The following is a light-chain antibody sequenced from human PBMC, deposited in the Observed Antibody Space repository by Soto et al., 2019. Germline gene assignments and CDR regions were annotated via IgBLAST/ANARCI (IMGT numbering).Light chain of an antibody. V-gene: IGKV1-5*03. CDR2: KAS. CDR3: QHYNSYSEA. CDR1: QTISSW. J-gene: IGKJ1*01. Sequence: EIQMTQSSSTLSGSVGDRVTITCRASQTISSWLAWYQQKPGKAPKLLIYKASTLKSGVPSRFSGSGSGTEFTLTISSMQPDDFANYYCQHYNSYSEAFGQGTK.